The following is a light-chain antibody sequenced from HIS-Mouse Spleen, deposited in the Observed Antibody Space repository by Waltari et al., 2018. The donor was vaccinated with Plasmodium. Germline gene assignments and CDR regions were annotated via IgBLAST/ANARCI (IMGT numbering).Light chain of an antibody. CDR2: GKN. Sequence: SSELTQDPAVSVALGQTVRITCQGDSIRSYYASRYQPKPGQAPVLVIYGKNNRPSGIPDRFSGSSSGNTASLTITGAQAEDEADYYCNSRDSSGNHYVFGTGTKVTVL. J-gene: IGLJ1*01. CDR3: NSRDSSGNHYV. V-gene: IGLV3-19*01. CDR1: SIRSYY.